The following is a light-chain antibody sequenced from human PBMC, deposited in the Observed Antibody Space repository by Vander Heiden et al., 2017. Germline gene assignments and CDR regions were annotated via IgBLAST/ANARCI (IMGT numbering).Light chain of an antibody. CDR1: YIVGKV. CDR3: QVWDSDSDHVI. CDR2: DDT. Sequence: FVLTPPPPVLVAPGQTARVSWGGDYIVGKVVQWYQQKPGQAPVLVVYDDTERPSGIPERFSGSNSENTATLTISRVDAGDEADYYCQVWDSDSDHVIFGGGTKLTVL. V-gene: IGLV3-21*02. J-gene: IGLJ2*01.